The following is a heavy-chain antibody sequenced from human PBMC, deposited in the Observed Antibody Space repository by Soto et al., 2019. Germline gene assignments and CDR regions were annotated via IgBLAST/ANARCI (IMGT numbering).Heavy chain of an antibody. J-gene: IGHJ3*02. D-gene: IGHD5-12*01. V-gene: IGHV4-59*01. CDR2: IYYSGST. Sequence: PSETLSLTCTVSGGSISSYYWSWIRQPPGKGLEWIGYIYYSGSTNYNPSLKSRVTISVDTSKNQFSLKLSPVTAADTAVYYCARVREYSGYENDDAFDIWGQGTMVTVSS. CDR3: ARVREYSGYENDDAFDI. CDR1: GGSISSYY.